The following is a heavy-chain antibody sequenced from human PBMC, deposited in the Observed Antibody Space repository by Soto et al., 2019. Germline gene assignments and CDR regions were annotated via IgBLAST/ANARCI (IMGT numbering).Heavy chain of an antibody. Sequence: PGGSLRLSCTASGFTFGDYAMSWFRQAPGKGLEWVGFIRSKAYGGTTEYAASVKGRFTISRDDSKSIAYLQMNSLKTEDTAVYYCTRGTDGYNFPPYFDYWGQGTLVTVSS. CDR1: GFTFGDYA. CDR2: IRSKAYGGTT. D-gene: IGHD5-12*01. V-gene: IGHV3-49*03. J-gene: IGHJ4*02. CDR3: TRGTDGYNFPPYFDY.